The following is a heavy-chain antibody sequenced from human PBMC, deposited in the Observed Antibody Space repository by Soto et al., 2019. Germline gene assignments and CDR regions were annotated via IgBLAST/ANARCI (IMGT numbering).Heavy chain of an antibody. D-gene: IGHD2-15*01. CDR2: INHSGST. CDR1: SPTFRRYY. CDR3: LGRINYYYYGMDV. Sequence: SETLYLTYAANSPTFRRYYWSCICQPPGKGLEWIGEINHSGSTNYNPSLKSRVTISVDTSKNQFFLKLSSVIAADTAVYYCLGRINYYYYGMDVWGQGTTVTVS. J-gene: IGHJ6*02. V-gene: IGHV4-34*08.